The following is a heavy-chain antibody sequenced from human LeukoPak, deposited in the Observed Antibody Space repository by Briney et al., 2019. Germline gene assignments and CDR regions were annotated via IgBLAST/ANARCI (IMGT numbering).Heavy chain of an antibody. CDR2: INHSGST. CDR3: ARDAGHQLSRRNYYAMDV. J-gene: IGHJ6*02. CDR1: GGSFSGYY. Sequence: SETLSLTCAVYGGSFSGYYWSWIRQPPGKGLEWIGEINHSGSTNYNPSLKSRVTISVDTSKNQFSLKLSSVTAADTAVYYCARDAGHQLSRRNYYAMDVWGQGTAVTVSS. V-gene: IGHV4-34*01. D-gene: IGHD2-2*01.